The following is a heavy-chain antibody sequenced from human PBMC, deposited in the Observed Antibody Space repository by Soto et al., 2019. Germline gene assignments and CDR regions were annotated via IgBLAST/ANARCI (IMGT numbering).Heavy chain of an antibody. CDR2: IYYSGST. J-gene: IGHJ6*02. CDR3: AREPTHPESSSPRGDDYGMDV. D-gene: IGHD6-6*01. V-gene: IGHV4-30-4*01. CDR1: GGSISSGDYY. Sequence: QVQLQESGPGLVKPSQTLSLTCTVSGGSISSGDYYWSWIRQPPGKGLEWIGDIYYSGSTYYNPSLKRRGTISEDAAKNQCSLKLSAVTAADTAVYYCAREPTHPESSSPRGDDYGMDVWGQGTTVTVAS.